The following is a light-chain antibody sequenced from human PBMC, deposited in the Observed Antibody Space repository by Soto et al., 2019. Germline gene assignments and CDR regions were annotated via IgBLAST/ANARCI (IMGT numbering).Light chain of an antibody. CDR2: EVT. CDR3: SSYAGSIF. CDR1: SSDIGAYKY. J-gene: IGLJ1*01. Sequence: QSALTQPPSASGSPGQSVTISCTGTSSDIGAYKYVSWYQQHPGKAPKLMIYEVTKRPSGVPDRFSGAKSGNTASLTVSGLQAEDEGDYYCSSYAGSIFFGTGTKLTVL. V-gene: IGLV2-8*01.